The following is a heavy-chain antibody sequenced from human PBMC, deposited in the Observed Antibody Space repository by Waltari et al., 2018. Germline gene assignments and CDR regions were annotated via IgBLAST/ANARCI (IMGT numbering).Heavy chain of an antibody. J-gene: IGHJ4*02. CDR1: VLTSTTNW. CDR3: ARQTAAVDPFDY. V-gene: IGHV5-51*01. CDR2: IYPGDSDI. D-gene: IGHD2-15*01. Sequence: EVQLVQSGAEVKKPGESLTISCKVSVLTSTTNWIAWVRQMPGTGLEWVGMIYPGDSDIRYSPSLQGQVTISVDESINTAFLQWTSLKASDTAIYFCARQTAAVDPFDYWGQGTLVTVSS.